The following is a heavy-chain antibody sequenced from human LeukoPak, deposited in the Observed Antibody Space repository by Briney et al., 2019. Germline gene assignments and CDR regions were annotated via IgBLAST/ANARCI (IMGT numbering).Heavy chain of an antibody. D-gene: IGHD4-17*01. CDR1: GGPISSGSDY. CDR3: ARYTVTNLLDF. V-gene: IGHV4-39*07. Sequence: PSETLSLTCSVSGGPISSGSDYWGWICQSPGKGLEWIGSIYYSGSTYYNPSLKSRVTISVDTSKNQFSLELSSVTAADTAVYYCARYTVTNLLDFWGQGTLVTVSS. J-gene: IGHJ4*02. CDR2: IYYSGST.